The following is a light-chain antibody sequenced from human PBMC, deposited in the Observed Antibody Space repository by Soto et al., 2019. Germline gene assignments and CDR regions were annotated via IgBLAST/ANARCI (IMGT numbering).Light chain of an antibody. V-gene: IGLV2-14*01. CDR2: MVS. Sequence: QSVLTQPASVSGSRGQSITISWTGTSSDVGNYNYVSWYQQYPGRVPKLLIYMVSNRASGVSNRFSGSKSGNTASLTISGLQAEDEADYFCTSPTPGSLYVFGTGTKVTVL. J-gene: IGLJ1*01. CDR1: SSDVGNYNY. CDR3: TSPTPGSLYV.